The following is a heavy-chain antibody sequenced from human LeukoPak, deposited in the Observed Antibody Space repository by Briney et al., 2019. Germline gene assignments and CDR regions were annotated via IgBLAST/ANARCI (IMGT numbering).Heavy chain of an antibody. D-gene: IGHD2-2*01. CDR2: INHSGST. Sequence: SETLSLTCAVYGGSFSGYYWSWIRQPPGKGLEWIGEINHSGSTNYNLSLKSRGTISVDTYKNKFSLKLSSVTAADTAVYYCARVGVVPAANDYWGQGTLVTVSS. J-gene: IGHJ4*02. V-gene: IGHV4-34*01. CDR3: ARVGVVPAANDY. CDR1: GGSFSGYY.